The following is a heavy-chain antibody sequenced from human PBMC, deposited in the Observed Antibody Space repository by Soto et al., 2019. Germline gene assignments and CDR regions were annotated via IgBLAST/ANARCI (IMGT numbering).Heavy chain of an antibody. CDR3: ARVRPSPFRYFDF. CDR1: GVSISSGFY. V-gene: IGHV4-38-2*01. J-gene: IGHJ4*02. CDR2: IYYSGSI. Sequence: PSETLSLTCVVSGVSISSGFYWCWIRQSPGKGLEWSGSIYYSGSIYYNPSLRSRLTVALDTSKNQFSLKLNSVSAANTAVYYCARVRPSPFRYFDFWGPGPLVTVSS.